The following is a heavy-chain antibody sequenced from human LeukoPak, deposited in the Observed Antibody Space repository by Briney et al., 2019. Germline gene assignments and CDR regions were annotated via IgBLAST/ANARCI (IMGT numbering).Heavy chain of an antibody. V-gene: IGHV3-9*01. CDR1: GFTFDDYA. CDR3: AKVGEVGPYDS. D-gene: IGHD3-3*01. CDR2: ISWNSGSI. Sequence: GRSLRLSCAASGFTFDDYALHWVRQTPGKGLEWVSGISWNSGSIGYADSVKGRFTISRDNAKNSLYLQMSSLRADDTALYYCAKVGEVGPYDSWGQGTLVTVSS. J-gene: IGHJ4*02.